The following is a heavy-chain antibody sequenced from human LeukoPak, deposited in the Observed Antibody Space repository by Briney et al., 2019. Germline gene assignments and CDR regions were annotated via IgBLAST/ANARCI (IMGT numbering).Heavy chain of an antibody. V-gene: IGHV4-4*07. D-gene: IGHD2-2*01. J-gene: IGHJ4*02. CDR1: GGSISSYY. CDR2: IYTSGST. CDR3: ARSSYCSSTSCYAFDY. Sequence: SETLSLICTVSGGSISSYYWSWIRQPAGKGLEWIGRIYTSGSTNYNPSLKSRVTMSVDTSKSQFSLKLSSVTAADTAVYYCARSSYCSSTSCYAFDYWGQGTLVTVSS.